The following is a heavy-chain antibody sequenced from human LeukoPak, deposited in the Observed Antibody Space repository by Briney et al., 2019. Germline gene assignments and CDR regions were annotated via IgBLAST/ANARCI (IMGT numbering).Heavy chain of an antibody. J-gene: IGHJ3*02. V-gene: IGHV4-30-2*01. CDR3: ARRTLTNSIFGVVTDYAFDI. CDR1: GGSISSGGYY. D-gene: IGHD3-3*01. Sequence: SQTLSLTCTVSGGSISSGGYYWSWIRQPPGKGLEWIGCIYHSGSTYYNPSLKSRVTISVDRSKNQFSLKLSSVTAADTAVYYCARRTLTNSIFGVVTDYAFDIWGQGTMVTVSS. CDR2: IYHSGST.